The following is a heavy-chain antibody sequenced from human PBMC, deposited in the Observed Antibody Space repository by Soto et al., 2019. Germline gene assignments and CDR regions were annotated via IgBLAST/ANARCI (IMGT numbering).Heavy chain of an antibody. CDR3: ASGRVAVAGTTYNWFDP. CDR1: GGPSSGYY. CDR2: INHGGCT. D-gene: IGHD6-19*01. V-gene: IGHV4-34*01. Sequence: SETMSLTWAVDGGPSSGYYWSWIRQPPGKGLEWIGEINHGGCTNYNPSLKSRVTISVNTSKNQLSLKLSSVTAADTAVYYCASGRVAVAGTTYNWFDPWGQGTLVTVSS. J-gene: IGHJ5*02.